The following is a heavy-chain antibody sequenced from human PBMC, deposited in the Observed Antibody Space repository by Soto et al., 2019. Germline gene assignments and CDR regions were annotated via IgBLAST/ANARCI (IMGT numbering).Heavy chain of an antibody. J-gene: IGHJ6*02. CDR3: ARDKVRLQSGGNYCSIFDV. D-gene: IGHD1-7*01. CDR2: IMPVFRRP. V-gene: IGHV1-69*12. Sequence: QVQLVQSGAEVKKPGSSVKVSCKASGGTFRTSAISWVRQAPGQGLEWVGGIMPVFRRPKYAQNFQDRVTITAAESTSTAYMELNSLRSDDTAVYYCARDKVRLQSGGNYCSIFDVWGQGTAVTVSS. CDR1: GGTFRTSA.